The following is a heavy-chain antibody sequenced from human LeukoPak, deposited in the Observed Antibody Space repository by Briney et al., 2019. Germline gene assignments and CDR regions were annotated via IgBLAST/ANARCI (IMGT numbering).Heavy chain of an antibody. CDR3: AKDRSIAAGDDAFDI. CDR1: GFTFSNYG. CDR2: ISNSGGNT. Sequence: PGGSLRLSCAASGFTFSNYGMNWVRQAPGKGLEWVSVISNSGGNTYYADSVKGRFTISRDNSKNTLYLQMNSLRVEDTAVYYCAKDRSIAAGDDAFDIWGQGTMVTVSS. V-gene: IGHV3-23*01. J-gene: IGHJ3*02. D-gene: IGHD6-13*01.